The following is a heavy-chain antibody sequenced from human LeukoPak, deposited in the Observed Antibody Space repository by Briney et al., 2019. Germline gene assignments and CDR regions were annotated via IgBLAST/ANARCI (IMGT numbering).Heavy chain of an antibody. CDR2: INPSGGST. CDR1: GFTFTNYN. J-gene: IGHJ5*02. CDR3: AREAITIFGLVRTQTTKGPHRFDP. D-gene: IGHD3-3*01. Sequence: ASVKVSCKASGFTFTNYNLHWVRQAPGQRLEWMGIINPSGGSTNYAQRFRGRVTMTRDMSTGTVYMELSSLTSEDTAVYYCAREAITIFGLVRTQTTKGPHRFDPWGQGTLVTVSS. V-gene: IGHV1-46*01.